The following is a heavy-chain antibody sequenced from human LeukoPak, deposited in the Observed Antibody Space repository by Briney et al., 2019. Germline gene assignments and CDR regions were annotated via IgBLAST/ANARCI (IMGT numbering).Heavy chain of an antibody. CDR1: VGSFCSYY. CDR3: ARRRDGSGSLDY. J-gene: IGHJ4*02. D-gene: IGHD3-10*01. CDR2: IYTSGST. Sequence: SEPLSLTCTLSVGSFCSYYWSCIRHPPGKGLECIGYIYTSGSTNYYPSLKIRVTMSVDTSKNQFSLKLSSVTAADTAVYYCARRRDGSGSLDYWGQGTLVTVSS. V-gene: IGHV4-4*09.